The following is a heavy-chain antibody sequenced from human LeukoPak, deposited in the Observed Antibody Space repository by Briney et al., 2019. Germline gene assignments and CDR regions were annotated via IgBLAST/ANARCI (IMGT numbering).Heavy chain of an antibody. CDR2: IYYSGST. J-gene: IGHJ3*01. V-gene: IGHV4-30-4*01. D-gene: IGHD3-22*01. CDR1: GGSISSGDYY. Sequence: SETLSLTCTVSGGSISSGDYYWSWIRQPPGKGLEWIGYIYYSGSTYYNPSLKSRVTISVDTSKNQFSLKLSSVTAADTAVYYCARELRYDNSDSGAFWGQGTVVTVSS. CDR3: ARELRYDNSDSGAF.